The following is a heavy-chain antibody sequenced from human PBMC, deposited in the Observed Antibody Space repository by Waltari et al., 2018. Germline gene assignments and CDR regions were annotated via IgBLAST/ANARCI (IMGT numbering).Heavy chain of an antibody. CDR3: ARDGYSSGWAHWYFDL. CDR2: IIPIFGTA. J-gene: IGHJ2*01. D-gene: IGHD6-19*01. Sequence: QVQLVQSGAEVKKPGSSVKVSCKASGGTFSSYAISWVRQAPGQGLEWMGRIIPIFGTANYAQKFQGRVTITADKSTSTAYMELSSLRSEDTAVYCCARDGYSSGWAHWYFDLWGRGTLVTVSS. CDR1: GGTFSSYA. V-gene: IGHV1-69*08.